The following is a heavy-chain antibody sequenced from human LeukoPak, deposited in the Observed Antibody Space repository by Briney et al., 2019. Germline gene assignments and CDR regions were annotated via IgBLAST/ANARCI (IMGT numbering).Heavy chain of an antibody. V-gene: IGHV3-43*01. CDR2: ISWDGGST. Sequence: PGGSLRLSCAASGFTFDGYTMHWVRQAPGKGLEWVSLISWDGGSTYYADSVKGRFTISRDNSKNSLYLQMNSLRTEDTALYYCAKDSMVRGVIGETYFDYWGQGTLVTVSS. D-gene: IGHD3-10*01. J-gene: IGHJ4*02. CDR3: AKDSMVRGVIGETYFDY. CDR1: GFTFDGYT.